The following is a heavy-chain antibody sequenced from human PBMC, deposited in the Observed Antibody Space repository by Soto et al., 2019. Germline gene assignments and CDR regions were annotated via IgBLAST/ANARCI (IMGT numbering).Heavy chain of an antibody. CDR1: GFTFSAFS. CDR2: INEDSSYI. D-gene: IGHD3-10*02. Sequence: EVRLVESGGGLVQPGGSLRLSCAASGFTFSAFSMNWVRQAPGKGLGWLSYINEDSSYIYYGDSLRGRFTISRDNDKVWLYLQVDGLSVEDSALYYGVGDVGRYFRSGHLDVWGDAATAIVTS. CDR3: VGDVGRYFRSGHLDV. J-gene: IGHJ6*02. V-gene: IGHV3-21*02.